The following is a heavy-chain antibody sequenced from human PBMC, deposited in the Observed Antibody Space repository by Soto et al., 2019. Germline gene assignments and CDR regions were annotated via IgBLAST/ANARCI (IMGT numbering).Heavy chain of an antibody. V-gene: IGHV1-69*02. CDR3: ASDEQQLSRTPDYLDV. J-gene: IGHJ6*03. Sequence: QVQLVQSGAEVKKPGSSVKVSCKASGGTFSSYTISWVRQAPGQGLEWMGRIIHILGIANYAQKLQGRVTITADKSTSTAYMELSSLGSEDTAVEYCASDEQQLSRTPDYLDVWFKGSTVTVSS. CDR1: GGTFSSYT. CDR2: IIHILGIA. D-gene: IGHD6-13*01.